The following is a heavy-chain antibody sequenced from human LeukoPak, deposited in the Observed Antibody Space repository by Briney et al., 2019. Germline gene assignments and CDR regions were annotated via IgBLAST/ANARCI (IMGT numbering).Heavy chain of an antibody. CDR2: IYYSGST. Sequence: SETLSLTCTVSGGSISSGGYYWSWIRQHPGKGLEWIGYIYYSGSTYYNPSLKSRVTISVDTSKNQFSLKLSSVTAADTAVYYCASDRDSSGYYSGWGQGTLVTVSS. V-gene: IGHV4-31*03. J-gene: IGHJ4*02. CDR1: GGSISSGGYY. CDR3: ASDRDSSGYYSG. D-gene: IGHD3-22*01.